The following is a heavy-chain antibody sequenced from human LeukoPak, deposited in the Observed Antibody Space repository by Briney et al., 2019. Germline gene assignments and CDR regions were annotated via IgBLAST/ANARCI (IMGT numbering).Heavy chain of an antibody. CDR2: INAGNGNT. D-gene: IGHD6-19*01. V-gene: IGHV1-3*01. Sequence: GASVKVSCKASGYTFTSYAMHWVRQAPGQRLEWMGWINAGNGNTKYSQKFQGRVTMTEDTSTDTAYMELSSLRSEDTAVYYCATVGTDPQYSSGWYGGYWGQGTLVTVSS. CDR3: ATVGTDPQYSSGWYGGY. J-gene: IGHJ4*02. CDR1: GYTFTSYA.